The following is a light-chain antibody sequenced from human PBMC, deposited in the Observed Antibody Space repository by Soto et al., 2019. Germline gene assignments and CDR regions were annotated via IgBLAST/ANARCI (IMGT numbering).Light chain of an antibody. V-gene: IGLV2-14*01. CDR3: RSFTSRHTYV. CDR1: SSDIGGYNY. Sequence: QSALTQPASVSGSPGQSTTISCTGTSSDIGGYNYVSWYQQLPGEAPKLIIYDVSDRPSGVSTRFSGSKSGNTASLTISGLQAEDEGYYYCRSFTSRHTYVFGTGTKLTVL. J-gene: IGLJ1*01. CDR2: DVS.